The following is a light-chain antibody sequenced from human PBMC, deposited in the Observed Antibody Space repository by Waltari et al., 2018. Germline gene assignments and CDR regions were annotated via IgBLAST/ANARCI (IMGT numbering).Light chain of an antibody. CDR3: QQYYSIPYT. CDR1: QNILYSSNSKNY. J-gene: IGKJ2*01. CDR2: WAS. V-gene: IGKV4-1*01. Sequence: DIVMTQSPDSLAVSLGERATTNCKSSQNILYSSNSKNYLPWYQHKPGQPPKLLIYWASTRESGVPDRFSGSGSETDFTLTISSLQAEDVAVYYCQQYYSIPYTFGQGTKLEIK.